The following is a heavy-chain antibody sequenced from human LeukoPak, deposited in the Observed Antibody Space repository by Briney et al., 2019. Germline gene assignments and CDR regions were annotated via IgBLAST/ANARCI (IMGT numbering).Heavy chain of an antibody. J-gene: IGHJ4*02. Sequence: PSETLSLTCTVSGGSISSYYWSWIRQPPGKGLEWIGYIYYSGSTNYNPSLKSRVTISVDTSKNQFSLKLSSVTAADTAVYYCARDPRGPTGYDSSGRDSFDYWGQGTLVTVSS. D-gene: IGHD3-22*01. CDR3: ARDPRGPTGYDSSGRDSFDY. CDR2: IYYSGST. CDR1: GGSISSYY. V-gene: IGHV4-59*01.